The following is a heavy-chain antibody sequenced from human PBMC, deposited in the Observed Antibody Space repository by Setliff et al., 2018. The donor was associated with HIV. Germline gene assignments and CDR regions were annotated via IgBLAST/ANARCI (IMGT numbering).Heavy chain of an antibody. V-gene: IGHV3-30*04. CDR2: ISYDGSNK. D-gene: IGHD3-22*01. CDR1: GFTFSTYA. Sequence: PGGSLRLSCAASGFTFSTYAMHWVRQAPGKGLQWVAVISYDGSNKYYADSLKGRFTISRDNAKNSLYLQMNSLRAEDTAVYYCARDLSYDYDRSSDTFDYWGQGTLVTVSS. CDR3: ARDLSYDYDRSSDTFDY. J-gene: IGHJ4*02.